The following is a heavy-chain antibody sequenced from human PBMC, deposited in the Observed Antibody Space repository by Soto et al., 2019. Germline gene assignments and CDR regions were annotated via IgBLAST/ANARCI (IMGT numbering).Heavy chain of an antibody. J-gene: IGHJ6*03. D-gene: IGHD2-2*01. CDR1: GGSISSSSYY. Sequence: PSETLSLTCTVSGGSISSSSYYWGWIRQPPGKGLEWIGSIYYSGSTYYNPSLKSRVTISVDTSKNQFSLKLSSVTAADTAAYYCATTREDIVVVPAVYYYYYYMDVWGKGTTVTVSS. CDR3: ATTREDIVVVPAVYYYYYYMDV. CDR2: IYYSGST. V-gene: IGHV4-39*01.